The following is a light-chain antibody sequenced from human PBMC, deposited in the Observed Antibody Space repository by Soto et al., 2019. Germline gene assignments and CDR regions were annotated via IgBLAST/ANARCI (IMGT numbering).Light chain of an antibody. J-gene: IGKJ4*01. CDR3: QQRSNWPPEFT. CDR2: DAS. Sequence: EIVLTQSPATLSLSPGERATLSCRASQSVSSYLAWYQQKPGQAPRLLIYDASNRATGIPARFSGSGSGTDFTLTISRLEPEDFAVYYCQQRSNWPPEFTFGGGTKVEIK. V-gene: IGKV3-11*01. CDR1: QSVSSY.